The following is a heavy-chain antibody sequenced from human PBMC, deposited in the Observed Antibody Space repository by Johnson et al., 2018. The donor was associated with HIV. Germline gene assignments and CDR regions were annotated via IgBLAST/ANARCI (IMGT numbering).Heavy chain of an antibody. CDR3: ARVRLELGDAFDI. V-gene: IGHV3-30-3*01. D-gene: IGHD1-7*01. CDR1: GFTFSSYA. Sequence: QVQLVESGGGVVQPGRSLRLSCAASGFTFSSYAMHWVRQAPGKGLEWVAVIPYDGSNKYYADSVKGRFTISRDNAKNSLYRQMNSLRAEDTAFYYCARVRLELGDAFDIWGQGTMVTVSS. J-gene: IGHJ3*02. CDR2: IPYDGSNK.